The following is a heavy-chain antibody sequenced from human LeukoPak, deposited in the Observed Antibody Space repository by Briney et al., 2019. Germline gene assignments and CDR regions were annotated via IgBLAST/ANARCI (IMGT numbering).Heavy chain of an antibody. V-gene: IGHV4-34*01. CDR2: INHSGST. Sequence: SETLSLTCAVYGGSFSGYYWSWIRQPPGKGLEWIGEINHSGSTNYNPSLKSRDTISVDTSKNQFSLELSSVTAADTAVYYCARLGSGSYLHWGQGTLVTVSS. CDR3: ARLGSGSYLH. CDR1: GGSFSGYY. J-gene: IGHJ4*02. D-gene: IGHD3-10*01.